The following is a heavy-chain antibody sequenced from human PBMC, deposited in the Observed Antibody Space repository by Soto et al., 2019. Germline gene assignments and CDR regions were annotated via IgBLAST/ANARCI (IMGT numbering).Heavy chain of an antibody. CDR2: IYHSGST. J-gene: IGHJ5*02. CDR1: GGSISSGGYS. CDR3: ARVAFWSGYGTNNWFDP. D-gene: IGHD3-3*01. V-gene: IGHV4-30-2*01. Sequence: PSETLSLTCAVSGGSISSGGYSWSWIRQPPGKGLEWIGYIYHSGSTYYNPSLKSRVTISVDRSKNQFSLKLSSVTAADTAVYYCARVAFWSGYGTNNWFDPWGQGTLVTVSS.